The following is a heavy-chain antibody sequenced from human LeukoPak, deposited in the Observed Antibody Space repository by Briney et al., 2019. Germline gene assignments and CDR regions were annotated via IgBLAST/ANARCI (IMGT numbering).Heavy chain of an antibody. J-gene: IGHJ3*02. CDR3: VKSLRGYYGSGSYWGAFDI. CDR1: GFTFSSYA. V-gene: IGHV3-64D*06. CDR2: VSSNGLSA. D-gene: IGHD3-10*01. Sequence: GGSLRLSCSASGFTFSSYAMHWVRQAPGKGLEYVSAVSSNGLSAYYADSVKGRFTISRDNSKNTLYLQMSSLRVEDTAVYYCVKSLRGYYGSGSYWGAFDIWGQGTMVTVSS.